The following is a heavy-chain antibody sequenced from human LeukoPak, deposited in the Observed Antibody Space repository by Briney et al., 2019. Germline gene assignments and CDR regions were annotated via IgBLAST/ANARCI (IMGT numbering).Heavy chain of an antibody. CDR1: GGSISDYY. D-gene: IGHD1-26*01. V-gene: IGHV4-59*01. CDR2: IFGSGDF. CDR3: AREKDTGSNHAKIRYDI. Sequence: KTSETLSLTCTVSGGSISDYYWSWIRQPPGKGLEWIGWIFGSGDFNYNPSLKGRLSISVDTSNNQFSLKLTSATAADTAVCYCAREKDTGSNHAKIRYDIWGQGTMVTVSS. J-gene: IGHJ3*02.